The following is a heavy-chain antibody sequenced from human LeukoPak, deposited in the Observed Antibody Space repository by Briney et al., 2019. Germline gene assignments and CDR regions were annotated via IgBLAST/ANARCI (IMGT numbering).Heavy chain of an antibody. CDR2: INPSGGST. CDR1: GYTFTSYY. V-gene: IGHV1-46*01. J-gene: IGHJ4*02. Sequence: ASVEVSCKASGYTFTSYYMHWVRQAPGQGLEWMGIINPSGGSTSYAQKFQGRVTMTRDTSTSTVYMELSSLRSEDTAVYYCARETYGDYLIDYWGQGTLVTVSS. CDR3: ARETYGDYLIDY. D-gene: IGHD4-17*01.